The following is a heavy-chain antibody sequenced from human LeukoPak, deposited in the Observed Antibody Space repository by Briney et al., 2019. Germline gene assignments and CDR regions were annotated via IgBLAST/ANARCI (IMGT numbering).Heavy chain of an antibody. CDR2: IKEDGSET. J-gene: IGHJ6*03. CDR3: ARCEGFYDYFSGNPTYYFYMDV. D-gene: IGHD3-16*01. CDR1: GFTFSTYW. V-gene: IGHV3-7*01. Sequence: PGGSLRLSCAASGFTFSTYWTCWVRQAPGKGLEWVANIKEDGSETNYMESVKGRFFISRDNAKNSQHLQMNSLRVEDTAVYYCARCEGFYDYFSGNPTYYFYMDVWGKGTTVTVSS.